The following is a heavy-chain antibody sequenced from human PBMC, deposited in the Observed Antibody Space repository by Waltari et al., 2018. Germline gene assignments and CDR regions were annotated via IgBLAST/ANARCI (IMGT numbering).Heavy chain of an antibody. D-gene: IGHD5-12*01. V-gene: IGHV4-59*01. Sequence: QVQLQESGPGLLKPSETLSLTCSVSGAAITDYYWAWIRQPPGKGLEWVGYLYYSGSSNSHPSLKSRVSMSVDMSKNQFSLKLRSVTTADTAIYYCARGLRGYSTPWGQGTLVTVSS. CDR2: LYYSGSS. CDR1: GAAITDYY. J-gene: IGHJ4*02. CDR3: ARGLRGYSTP.